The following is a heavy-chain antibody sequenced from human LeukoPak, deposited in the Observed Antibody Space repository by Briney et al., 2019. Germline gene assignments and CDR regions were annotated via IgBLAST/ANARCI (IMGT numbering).Heavy chain of an antibody. Sequence: GGSLRLSCAASGFTFSSYEMNWVRQAPGKGLEWVSYISSSGSTIYYADSVKGRFTISRDNAKNSLYLQMNSLRAEDTAVYYCAGAELRGWGDWFDPWGQGTLVTVSS. CDR3: AGAELRGWGDWFDP. CDR1: GFTFSSYE. V-gene: IGHV3-48*03. J-gene: IGHJ5*02. D-gene: IGHD1-7*01. CDR2: ISSSGSTI.